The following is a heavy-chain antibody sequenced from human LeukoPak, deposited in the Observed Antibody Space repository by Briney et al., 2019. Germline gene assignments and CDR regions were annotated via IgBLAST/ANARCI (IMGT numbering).Heavy chain of an antibody. CDR1: GFTFSSYG. J-gene: IGHJ6*02. CDR3: ARIPGGYYYGMDV. CDR2: IWYDGSNK. Sequence: GGSLRLSCAASGFTFSSYGMHWVRQAPGKGLEWVAVIWYDGSNKYYADSVKGRFTISRDNSKNTLYLQMNSLRAEDTAVYYCARIPGGYYYGMDVWGQGTTVTVSS. D-gene: IGHD3-16*01. V-gene: IGHV3-33*01.